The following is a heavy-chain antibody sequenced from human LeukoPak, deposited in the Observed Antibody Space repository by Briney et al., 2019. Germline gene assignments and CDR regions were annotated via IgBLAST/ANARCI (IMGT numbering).Heavy chain of an antibody. Sequence: PSETLSLTCAVYGGSFSGYYWSWIRQPPGKGLEWIGEINHSGSTNYNPSLKSRVTIPVDTSKNQFSLKLSSVTAADTAVYYCARGRGDYYDSSGYRYYFDYWGQGTLVTVSS. V-gene: IGHV4-34*01. J-gene: IGHJ4*02. D-gene: IGHD3-22*01. CDR3: ARGRGDYYDSSGYRYYFDY. CDR1: GGSFSGYY. CDR2: INHSGST.